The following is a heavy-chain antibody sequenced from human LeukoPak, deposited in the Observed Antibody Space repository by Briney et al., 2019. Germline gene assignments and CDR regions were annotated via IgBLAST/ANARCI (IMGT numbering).Heavy chain of an antibody. V-gene: IGHV4-4*02. Sequence: SETLSLTCAVSGGSISSSNWWSWVRQPPGKGLEWIGEIYHSGSTNYNPPLKSRVTISVDKSKNQFSLKLSSVTAADTAVYYCASRGIPPIAVAATGDAFDIWGQGTMVTVSS. CDR2: IYHSGST. D-gene: IGHD6-19*01. CDR3: ASRGIPPIAVAATGDAFDI. CDR1: GGSISSSNW. J-gene: IGHJ3*02.